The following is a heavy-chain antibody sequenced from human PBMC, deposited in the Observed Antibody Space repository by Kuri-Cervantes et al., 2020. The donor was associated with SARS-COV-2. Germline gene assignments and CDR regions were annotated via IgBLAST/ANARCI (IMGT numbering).Heavy chain of an antibody. CDR2: IKQDGSEK. CDR3: ARVRGGSYYGPFDY. D-gene: IGHD1-26*01. CDR1: GFTFSSYW. Sequence: GESLKISCAASGFTFSSYWMSWVRQAPGKGLEWVANIKQDGSEKYYVDSVKGRFTISRDNSKNTLYLQMNSLRAEDTAVYYCARVRGGSYYGPFDYWGQGTLVTVSS. J-gene: IGHJ4*02. V-gene: IGHV3-7*01.